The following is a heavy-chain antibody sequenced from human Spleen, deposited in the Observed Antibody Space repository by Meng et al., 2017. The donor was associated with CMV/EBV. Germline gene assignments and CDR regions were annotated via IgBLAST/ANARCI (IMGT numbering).Heavy chain of an antibody. CDR2: ISSDGGNK. D-gene: IGHD4-17*01. V-gene: IGHV3-30-3*01. CDR1: GFTFSTYA. Sequence: SCAASGFTFSTYAMHWVRQAPGKGLEWVAVISSDGGNKYYADSVKGRFTISRDNSKYTLYLQMNSLRTEDTAVYYCARDRPFHGDYVRWGQGTLVTVSS. CDR3: ARDRPFHGDYVR. J-gene: IGHJ4*02.